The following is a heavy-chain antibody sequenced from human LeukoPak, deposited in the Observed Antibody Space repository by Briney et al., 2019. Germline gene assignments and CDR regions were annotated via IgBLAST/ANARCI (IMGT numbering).Heavy chain of an antibody. Sequence: GGSLRLSCVASGFTFSNYAMTWVRQAPGKGLEWVSYISSSGGSINYADSVKGRFTISRDNAKNSLYLQMNSLRAEDTAVYYCARGRTYSSSWPFDYWGQGTLVTVSS. CDR2: ISSSGGSI. CDR1: GFTFSNYA. CDR3: ARGRTYSSSWPFDY. V-gene: IGHV3-48*04. D-gene: IGHD6-13*01. J-gene: IGHJ4*02.